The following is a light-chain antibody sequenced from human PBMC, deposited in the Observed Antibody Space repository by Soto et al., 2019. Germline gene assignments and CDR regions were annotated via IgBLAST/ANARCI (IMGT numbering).Light chain of an antibody. CDR1: STDVGGYSY. Sequence: QSPLGHPSSVCWSPGHSITISCTGTSTDVGGYSYVSWYQHHPGKGPKLIIYEVSNRPSGVSDRFSGSKSGNKASLIISNLEAEDESDYYCGSYTSTDNQFVFGTGTKVTVL. J-gene: IGLJ1*01. V-gene: IGLV2-14*01. CDR3: GSYTSTDNQFV. CDR2: EVS.